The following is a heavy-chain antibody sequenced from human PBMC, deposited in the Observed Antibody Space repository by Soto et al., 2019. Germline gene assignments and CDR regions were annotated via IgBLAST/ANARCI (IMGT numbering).Heavy chain of an antibody. V-gene: IGHV3-30*18. J-gene: IGHJ6*02. CDR2: ISYDGSNK. D-gene: IGHD5-18*01. Sequence: PGGSLRLSCADSGLTFSTSGMHWVRQAPGKGLEWVAVISYDGSNKYYRDSVKGRFTISRGNSKNTLYLQMNSLRLEDTAVYYCAKVARTPAMVTPPSLFGLGGWGQGTTVTVSS. CDR3: AKVARTPAMVTPPSLFGLGG. CDR1: GLTFSTSG.